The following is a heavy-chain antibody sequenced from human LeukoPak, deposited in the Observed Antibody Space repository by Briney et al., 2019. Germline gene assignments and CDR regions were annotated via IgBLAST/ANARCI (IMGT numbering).Heavy chain of an antibody. CDR1: NGPLTTTKW. CDR3: ASSSLVVVVTYGFDI. Sequence: SETLSLTCTVSNGPLTTTKWWSWVRQPPGKGLEWIGETSHTGSTNYNPSFNSRVTMSVDKSKNQFSLNLKSVTAADTALYYCASSSLVVVVTYGFDIWGRGTAVTVSS. V-gene: IGHV4-4*02. D-gene: IGHD2-21*01. CDR2: TSHTGST. J-gene: IGHJ3*02.